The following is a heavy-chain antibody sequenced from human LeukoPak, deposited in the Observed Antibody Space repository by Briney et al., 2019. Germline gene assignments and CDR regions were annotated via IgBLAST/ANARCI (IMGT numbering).Heavy chain of an antibody. Sequence: GGSLRLSCAASGFTFSDYYMSWIRQAPGKGREWVSYISSSSSYTNYADSVKGRFTISRDNAKNSLYLQMNSLRAEDTAVYYCARASYDSSGYYYTDYWGQGTLVTVSS. CDR2: ISSSSSYT. CDR3: ARASYDSSGYYYTDY. D-gene: IGHD3-22*01. V-gene: IGHV3-11*06. CDR1: GFTFSDYY. J-gene: IGHJ4*02.